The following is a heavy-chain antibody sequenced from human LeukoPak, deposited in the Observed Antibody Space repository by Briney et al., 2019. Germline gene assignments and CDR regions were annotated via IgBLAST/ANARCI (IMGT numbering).Heavy chain of an antibody. J-gene: IGHJ4*02. D-gene: IGHD3-10*01. CDR3: ATFSLRDLWFGELWGKDY. V-gene: IGHV1-8*01. CDR1: GYTFTSYD. Sequence: GASVKVSCKASGYTFTSYDINWVRQATGQGLEWMGWMNPNSGNTGYAQKFQGRVTMTRNTSISTAYMELSSLRSEDTAVYYCATFSLRDLWFGELWGKDYWGQGTLVTVSS. CDR2: MNPNSGNT.